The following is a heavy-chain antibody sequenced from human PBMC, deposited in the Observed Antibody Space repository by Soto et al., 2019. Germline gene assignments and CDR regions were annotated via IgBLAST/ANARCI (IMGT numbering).Heavy chain of an antibody. CDR3: ARAKAPLYSSSWYWFDP. J-gene: IGHJ5*02. D-gene: IGHD6-13*01. CDR2: INHSGST. CDR1: GGSFSGYY. V-gene: IGHV4-34*01. Sequence: TSETLSLTCAVYGGSFSGYYWSWIRQPPGKGLEWIGEINHSGSTNYNPSLKSRVTISVDTSKNQFSLKLSSVTAADTAVYYCARAKAPLYSSSWYWFDPWGQGTLVTVSS.